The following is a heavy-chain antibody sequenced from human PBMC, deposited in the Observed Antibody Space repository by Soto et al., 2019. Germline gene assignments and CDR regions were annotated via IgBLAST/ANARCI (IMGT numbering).Heavy chain of an antibody. CDR1: GVTFSNYG. Sequence: QVQLVESGGGLVQPGRSLRLSCVVSGVTFSNYGMHWVRQAPGKGLEWVADIWYDGSGQRYAGSVQGRFTISRDNSKNTLYLQINSLRVEDTAVYYCAKEEVSREYSGHSVDVWGQGTRVTLSS. CDR3: AKEEVSREYSGHSVDV. J-gene: IGHJ6*02. CDR2: IWYDGSGQ. D-gene: IGHD2-15*01. V-gene: IGHV3-33*03.